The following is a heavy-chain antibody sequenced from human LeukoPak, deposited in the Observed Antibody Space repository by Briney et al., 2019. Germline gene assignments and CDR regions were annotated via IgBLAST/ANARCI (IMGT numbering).Heavy chain of an antibody. CDR3: ARPDSIVGATRAFDI. Sequence: GGSLRLSCTSSGFTFGDYAMSWFRQAPGKGLEWVGFIRIEAQGGTTEYAASVKDRFTISRDDSKSIAYLQMNSLRAEDTAVYYCARPDSIVGATRAFDIWGRGTMVTVSS. V-gene: IGHV3-49*03. D-gene: IGHD1-26*01. CDR1: GFTFGDYA. CDR2: IRIEAQGGTT. J-gene: IGHJ3*02.